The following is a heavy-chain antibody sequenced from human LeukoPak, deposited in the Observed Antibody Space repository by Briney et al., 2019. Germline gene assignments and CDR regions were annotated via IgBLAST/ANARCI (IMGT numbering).Heavy chain of an antibody. CDR2: IIPIFGTA. CDR3: AIYWVDHFDY. CDR1: GGTPGIYA. J-gene: IGHJ4*02. Sequence: SVYLSCKLSGGTPGIYAISWVRHAPGRGLGWMGGIIPIFGTANYAQKFQGRVTITTDESTSTAYVQLRSLRSEDTPVYYFAIYWVDHFDYCGEGTLVTVSS. D-gene: IGHD2-15*01. V-gene: IGHV1-69*05.